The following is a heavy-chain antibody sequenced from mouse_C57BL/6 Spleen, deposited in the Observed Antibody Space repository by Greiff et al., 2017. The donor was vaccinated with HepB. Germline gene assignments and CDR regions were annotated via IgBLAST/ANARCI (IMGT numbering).Heavy chain of an antibody. Sequence: VQLKKSGAELVRPGASVKLSCTASGFNIKDDYMHWVKQRPEQGLEWIGWIDPENGDTEYASKFQGKATITADTSSNTAYLQLSSLTSEDTAVYYCTTSGYYVVRWGQGTLVTVSA. CDR3: TTSGYYVVR. CDR1: GFNIKDDY. J-gene: IGHJ3*02. CDR2: IDPENGDT. D-gene: IGHD2-3*01. V-gene: IGHV14-4*01.